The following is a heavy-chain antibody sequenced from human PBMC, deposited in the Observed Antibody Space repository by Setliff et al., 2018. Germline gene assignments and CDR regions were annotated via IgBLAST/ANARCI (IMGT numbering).Heavy chain of an antibody. CDR2: IHHSGKA. D-gene: IGHD3-22*01. V-gene: IGHV4-38-2*01. Sequence: SETLSLTCAVSGFSISSGYYWGWIRQPPGKGLEWIVNIHHSGKAYYNPSLKSRVTMSVYTSKNHVSLKLSSVTAADTAVYYCARAHTWSLPNDNSGYPGWFDPWGQGTLVTVSS. J-gene: IGHJ5*02. CDR3: ARAHTWSLPNDNSGYPGWFDP. CDR1: GFSISSGYY.